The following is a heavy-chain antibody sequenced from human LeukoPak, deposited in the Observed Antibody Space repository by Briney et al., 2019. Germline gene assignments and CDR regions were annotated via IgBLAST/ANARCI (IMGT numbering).Heavy chain of an antibody. Sequence: SETLSLTCAVYGGSFSGYYWSWIRQPPGKGLEWIGEINHSGSTNYNPSLKSRVTISVDTSKNQFSLKLSSVTAADTAVYYCARAARVSWGPYDAFDIWGQGTMVTVSS. CDR3: ARAARVSWGPYDAFDI. D-gene: IGHD3-16*01. V-gene: IGHV4-34*01. J-gene: IGHJ3*02. CDR1: GGSFSGYY. CDR2: INHSGST.